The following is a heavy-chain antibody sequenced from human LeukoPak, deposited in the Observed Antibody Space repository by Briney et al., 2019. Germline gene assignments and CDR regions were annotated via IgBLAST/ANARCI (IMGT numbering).Heavy chain of an antibody. CDR3: ARGRIQLWMGIDY. Sequence: SETLSLTCTVSGGSISGSSYYWGWIPQPPGKGLEWIGSIYYSGSTYYNPSLKSRVTISVDTSKNQFSLKLSSVTAAETAVYYCARGRIQLWMGIDYWGQGTLVTVSS. J-gene: IGHJ4*02. CDR2: IYYSGST. D-gene: IGHD5-18*01. V-gene: IGHV4-39*01. CDR1: GGSISGSSYY.